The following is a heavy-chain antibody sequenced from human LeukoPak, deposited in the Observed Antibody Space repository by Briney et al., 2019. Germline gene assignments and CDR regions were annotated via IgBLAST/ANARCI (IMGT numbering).Heavy chain of an antibody. CDR3: ARNITILRAIFDDIDY. V-gene: IGHV1-2*02. J-gene: IGHJ4*02. Sequence: ASVKVSCKASGYTFSNYAINWVRQAPGHGLEWMGWINPNSGATKSAPKFQGRITMTTDTSISTAYMEMNSLRSDDTAVYYCARNITILRAIFDDIDYWGQGTLITVSS. CDR1: GYTFSNYA. D-gene: IGHD3-10*01. CDR2: INPNSGAT.